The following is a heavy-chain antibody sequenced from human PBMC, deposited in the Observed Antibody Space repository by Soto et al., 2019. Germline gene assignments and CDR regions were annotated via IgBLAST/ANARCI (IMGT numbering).Heavy chain of an antibody. CDR1: GGSLSGYY. CDR3: ARGQEGVVATH. V-gene: IGHV4-34*01. CDR2: VKDGGHT. D-gene: IGHD5-12*01. Sequence: QVQLQQWGAGLLKPSETLSLNCAVTGGSLSGYYWSWIRQPPGKGLEWIGEVKDGGHTNYSPSPRGRVTISSDTSNNQFSLRLTSVTAADTGVYYCARGQEGVVATHWDQGSLVTVSS. J-gene: IGHJ4*02.